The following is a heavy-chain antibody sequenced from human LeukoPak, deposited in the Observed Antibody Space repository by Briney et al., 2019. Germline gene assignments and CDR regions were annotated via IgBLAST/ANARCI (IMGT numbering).Heavy chain of an antibody. J-gene: IGHJ4*02. Sequence: SVKVSCKASGCTFSSYAISWVRQAPGQGLEWMGRIIPILGIANYAQKFQGRVTITADKSTSTAYMELSSLRSEDTAVYYCARDREVGGFGEPTLHYFDYWGQGTLVTVSS. CDR3: ARDREVGGFGEPTLHYFDY. CDR2: IIPILGIA. V-gene: IGHV1-69*04. D-gene: IGHD3-10*01. CDR1: GCTFSSYA.